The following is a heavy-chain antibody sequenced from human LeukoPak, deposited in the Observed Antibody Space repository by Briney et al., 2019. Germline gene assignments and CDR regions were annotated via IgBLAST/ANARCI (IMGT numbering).Heavy chain of an antibody. Sequence: SETLSLTCTVSGGSVTSDPYSWGWLRQPPGKGLQWIVTLSHNGLNYYNPSLKSRVAMPVDTSKNQFSLRLSSLTAADTAVYYCARLRGGIQLWGDWGQGTLVTVSS. CDR2: LSHNGLN. D-gene: IGHD5-18*01. CDR1: GGSVTSDPYS. J-gene: IGHJ4*02. CDR3: ARLRGGIQLWGD. V-gene: IGHV4-39*01.